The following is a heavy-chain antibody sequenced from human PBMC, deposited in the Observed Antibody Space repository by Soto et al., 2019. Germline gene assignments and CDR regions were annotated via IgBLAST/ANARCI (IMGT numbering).Heavy chain of an antibody. D-gene: IGHD2-15*01. Sequence: PGGSLRLSCAASGFTFRGYTMHWVRQAPGKGLEWMAVMSYDGRNIYYADSVKGRFTISRDNSKSTLYLQMNSLRAEDTAVYYCARDQGYCSGGSCYVAGYWGQGTLVTVSS. CDR1: GFTFRGYT. J-gene: IGHJ4*02. CDR3: ARDQGYCSGGSCYVAGY. CDR2: MSYDGRNI. V-gene: IGHV3-30*04.